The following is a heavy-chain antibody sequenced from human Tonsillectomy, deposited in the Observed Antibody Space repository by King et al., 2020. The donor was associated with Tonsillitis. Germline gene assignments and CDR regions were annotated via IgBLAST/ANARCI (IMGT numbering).Heavy chain of an antibody. D-gene: IGHD3-3*01. CDR1: GFTFSRYA. Sequence: VQLVESGGGVVQPVRSLRLSCAASGFTFSRYAMHWVRQAPGKGLEWVAVMSYDGSKKYYADSVKGRFTISRDNSNNTLYLQMNSLGAEDTAVYYCAKDLDFWSGYPPPQFDYWGQGTLVTVSS. CDR2: MSYDGSKK. J-gene: IGHJ4*02. CDR3: AKDLDFWSGYPPPQFDY. V-gene: IGHV3-30*18.